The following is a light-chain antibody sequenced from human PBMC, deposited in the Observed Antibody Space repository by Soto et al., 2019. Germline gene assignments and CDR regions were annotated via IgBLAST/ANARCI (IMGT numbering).Light chain of an antibody. J-gene: IGKJ3*01. V-gene: IGKV1-27*01. CDR3: QKYSSAPV. CDR1: QGIRNF. CDR2: AAS. Sequence: DIQMTQSPTSLSASVGDRVTITCRASQGIRNFVAWYQQKPGKAPKLLIYAASTLQSGVPSRFSGSGSGTDFSLTINSLQPEDVATYAWQKYSSAPVFGPGTKLEIK.